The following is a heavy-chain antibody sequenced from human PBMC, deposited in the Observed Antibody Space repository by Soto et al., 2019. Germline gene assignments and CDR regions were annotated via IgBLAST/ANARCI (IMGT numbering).Heavy chain of an antibody. V-gene: IGHV4-31*03. J-gene: IGHJ4*01. CDR3: ARCLSVTLFDN. CDR1: GGSISTGGYY. CDR2: IYYSGST. Sequence: QVQLQESGPGLVKPSQTLSLTCTVSGGSISTGGYYWTWIRQHPGKGLEWIGYIYYSGSTYYNPSLKSRVTISLDTAKNQFSLKLSTVTPAGTAVYCCARCLSVTLFDNWRHGTLVTVSS. D-gene: IGHD4-17*01.